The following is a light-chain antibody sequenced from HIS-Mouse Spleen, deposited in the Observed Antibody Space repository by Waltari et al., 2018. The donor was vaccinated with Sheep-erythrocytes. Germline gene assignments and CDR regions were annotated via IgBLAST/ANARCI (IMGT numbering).Light chain of an antibody. CDR2: DAS. J-gene: IGKJ5*01. V-gene: IGKV3-11*01. CDR1: QSVSSY. CDR3: QQRSNWPPFT. Sequence: EIVLTQSPATLSLSPGERATLSCRASQSVSSYLAWYQQKPGQAPRLLIYDASNRATGIPARFSGCGSWTDFTLTISSLEPEDFAVYYCQQRSNWPPFTFGQGTRLEIK.